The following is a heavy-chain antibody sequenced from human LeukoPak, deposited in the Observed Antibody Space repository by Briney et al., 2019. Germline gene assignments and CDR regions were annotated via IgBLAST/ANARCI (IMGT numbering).Heavy chain of an antibody. CDR1: GFTFSSYA. CDR2: ISYDGSNK. J-gene: IGHJ4*02. D-gene: IGHD6-19*01. V-gene: IGHV3-30*04. Sequence: GGSLRLSCAASGFTFSSYAMHWVRQAPGKGLEWVAVISYDGSNKYYADSVKGRFTISGDNSKNTLYLQMNSLRAEDTAVYYCARGYEGPWLVRVGQAQTYFDYWGQGTLVTVSS. CDR3: ARGYEGPWLVRVGQAQTYFDY.